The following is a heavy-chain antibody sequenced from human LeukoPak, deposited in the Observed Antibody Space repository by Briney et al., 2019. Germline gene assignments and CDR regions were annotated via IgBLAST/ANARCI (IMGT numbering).Heavy chain of an antibody. J-gene: IGHJ3*02. V-gene: IGHV3-48*01. CDR3: ARFLVVPAANSGSGRAFDI. D-gene: IGHD2-2*01. CDR2: ISSSSSTI. Sequence: PGGSLRLSCAASGFTFSSYGMTWVRQAPGKGLEWVSYISSSSSTIYYADSVKGRFTISRDNAKNSLYLQLNSLRAEDTAVYYCARFLVVPAANSGSGRAFDIWGQGTMVTVSS. CDR1: GFTFSSYG.